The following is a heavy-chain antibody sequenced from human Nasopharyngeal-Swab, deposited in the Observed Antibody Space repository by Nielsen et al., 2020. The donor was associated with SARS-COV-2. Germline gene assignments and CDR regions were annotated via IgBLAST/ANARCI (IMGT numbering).Heavy chain of an antibody. D-gene: IGHD4-17*01. CDR3: ARHALVTKDFDY. Sequence: WIRQPPVKGLEWIGSIYYSGSTYYNPSLKSRVTISVDTSKNQFSLKLSSVTAADTAVYYCARHALVTKDFDYWGQGTLVTVSS. V-gene: IGHV4-39*01. CDR2: IYYSGST. J-gene: IGHJ4*02.